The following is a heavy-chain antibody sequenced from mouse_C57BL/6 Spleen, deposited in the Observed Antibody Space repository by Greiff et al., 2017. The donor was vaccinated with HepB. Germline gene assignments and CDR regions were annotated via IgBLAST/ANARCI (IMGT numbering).Heavy chain of an antibody. Sequence: VQLKQSGAELVRPGASVKLSCTASGFNIKDYYMHWVKQRPEQGLEWIGRIDPEDGDTEYAPKFQGKATMTADTSSNTAYLQLSSLTSEDTAVYYCTYYYGSSHWYFDVWGTGTTVTVSP. CDR3: TYYYGSSHWYFDV. CDR2: IDPEDGDT. CDR1: GFNIKDYY. D-gene: IGHD1-1*01. V-gene: IGHV14-1*01. J-gene: IGHJ1*03.